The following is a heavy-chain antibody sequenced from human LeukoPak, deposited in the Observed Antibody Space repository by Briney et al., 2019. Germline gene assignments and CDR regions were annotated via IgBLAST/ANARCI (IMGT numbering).Heavy chain of an antibody. CDR3: ARDDGDV. V-gene: IGHV3-7*01. Sequence: GGSLRLSCAASGFTFSNYWMKWVRQAPGKGPEWVASINNDGSGKYFVDSVKERFTISRDNAKNSLYLQINSLKVEDTAIYYCARDDGDVWGIGTTVTVSS. CDR2: INNDGSGK. J-gene: IGHJ6*03. CDR1: GFTFSNYW.